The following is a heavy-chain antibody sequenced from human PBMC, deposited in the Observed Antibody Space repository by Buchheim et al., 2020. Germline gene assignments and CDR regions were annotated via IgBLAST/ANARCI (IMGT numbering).Heavy chain of an antibody. CDR3: ARDGRDCSSTSCLLIPPPYYYYYGMDV. V-gene: IGHV1-2*04. CDR2: INPNSGGT. J-gene: IGHJ6*02. D-gene: IGHD2-2*01. CDR1: GYTFTGYY. Sequence: QVQLVQSGAEVKKPGASVKVSCKASGYTFTGYYMHWVRQAPGQGLEWMGWINPNSGGTNYAQKFQGWVTMTRDTSISTAYMELSRLRSDDTAVYYCARDGRDCSSTSCLLIPPPYYYYYGMDVWGQGTT.